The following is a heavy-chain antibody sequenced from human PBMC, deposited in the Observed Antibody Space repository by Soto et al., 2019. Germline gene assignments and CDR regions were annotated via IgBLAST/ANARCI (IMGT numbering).Heavy chain of an antibody. CDR1: GFTFSSYG. D-gene: IGHD5-18*01. J-gene: IGHJ6*02. CDR3: AKDTENVDTAMVRGVFGYYYYGMDV. V-gene: IGHV3-30*18. Sequence: QVQLVESGGGVVQPGRSLRLSCAASGFTFSSYGMHWVRQAPGKGLAWVAVISYDGSNKYYADSVKGRFTISRDNSKNTLYLQMNSLRAEDTAVYYCAKDTENVDTAMVRGVFGYYYYGMDVWGQGTTVTVSS. CDR2: ISYDGSNK.